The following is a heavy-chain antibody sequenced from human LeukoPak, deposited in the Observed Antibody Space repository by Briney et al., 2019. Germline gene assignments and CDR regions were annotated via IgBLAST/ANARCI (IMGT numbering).Heavy chain of an antibody. V-gene: IGHV3-74*01. CDR3: ARVRVGAYDFEY. CDR2: INPDGSTT. J-gene: IGHJ4*02. Sequence: GGSLRLSCAASGFTLSSYWMHWVRQVPGKGLVWVSRINPDGSTTTYADSVKGRFTISRDNAKNTLNSLRAEDMAVYYCARVRVGAYDFEYWGQGTLVTVSS. CDR1: GFTLSSYW. D-gene: IGHD3-10*01.